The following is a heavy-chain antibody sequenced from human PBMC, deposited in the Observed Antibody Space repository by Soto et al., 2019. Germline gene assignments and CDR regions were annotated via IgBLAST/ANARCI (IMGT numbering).Heavy chain of an antibody. Sequence: SETLSLTCTVSGGSISSSSYYCGWIRQPPGKGLEWIGSIYYSGSTYYNPSLKSRVTISVDTSKNQFSLKVSYVTAADTAVYYCARLHRAAKYYFDYWGQGTLVTVSS. CDR3: ARLHRAAKYYFDY. D-gene: IGHD3-10*01. CDR1: GGSISSSSYY. J-gene: IGHJ4*02. CDR2: IYYSGST. V-gene: IGHV4-39*01.